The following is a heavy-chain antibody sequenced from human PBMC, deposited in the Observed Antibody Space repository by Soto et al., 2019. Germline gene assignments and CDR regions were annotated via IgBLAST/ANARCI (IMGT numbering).Heavy chain of an antibody. D-gene: IGHD2-15*01. CDR3: ARPPLPGYSIHFNS. V-gene: IGHV5-51*01. J-gene: IGHJ4*02. CDR1: GYIFTNYW. Sequence: GESLKISCKGSGYIFTNYWIGWVRQMPGKGLEWMGIVYPRDSDARYSPSFQGQVTISADRSTGTAFLQWRSLKASDTALYYCARPPLPGYSIHFNSWGQGTLVTVSS. CDR2: VYPRDSDA.